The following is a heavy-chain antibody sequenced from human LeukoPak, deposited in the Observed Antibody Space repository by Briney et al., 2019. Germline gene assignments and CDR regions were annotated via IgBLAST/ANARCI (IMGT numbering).Heavy chain of an antibody. D-gene: IGHD5-24*01. Sequence: GGSPRLSCTTSGFAYEDFSMRGSRQPAGKGLEWVGFIRRRAYGGAAEYAASVKGRFIISRDDSKGIAYLQMNSLKTEDTSVYDCSRHGLVYFDYWGQGSRVLVSP. CDR1: GFAYEDFS. CDR2: IRRRAYGGAA. CDR3: SRHGLVYFDY. V-gene: IGHV3-49*03. J-gene: IGHJ4*02.